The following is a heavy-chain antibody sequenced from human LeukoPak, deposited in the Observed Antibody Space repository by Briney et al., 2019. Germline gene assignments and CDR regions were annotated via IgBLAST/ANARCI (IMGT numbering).Heavy chain of an antibody. Sequence: SETLSLTCTVSGGPFSSSSYYWGWIRQPPGKGLEWIGSIYYSGSTYYNPSLKSRVTISVDTSKNQFSLKLSSVTATDSAVFYCARQYTGIDYWGQGTLVTVCS. CDR2: IYYSGST. CDR1: GGPFSSSSYY. J-gene: IGHJ4*02. D-gene: IGHD2-2*02. CDR3: ARQYTGIDY. V-gene: IGHV4-39*01.